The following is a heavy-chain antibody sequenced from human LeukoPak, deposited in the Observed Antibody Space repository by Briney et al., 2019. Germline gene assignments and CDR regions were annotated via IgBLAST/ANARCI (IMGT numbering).Heavy chain of an antibody. Sequence: GGSLRLSCAASGFTFSSYEMTWVRQAPGKGLEWVSYISSSGSTIYYADSVKGRFTISRDNAKNSLYLQMNSLRAEDTALYYCARAVAGTKGAFDIWGQGTMVTVSS. CDR3: ARAVAGTKGAFDI. CDR2: ISSSGSTI. V-gene: IGHV3-48*03. D-gene: IGHD6-19*01. J-gene: IGHJ3*02. CDR1: GFTFSSYE.